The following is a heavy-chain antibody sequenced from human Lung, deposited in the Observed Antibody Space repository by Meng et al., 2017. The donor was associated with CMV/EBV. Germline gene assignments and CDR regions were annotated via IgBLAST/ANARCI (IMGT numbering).Heavy chain of an antibody. CDR2: IDWDDDK. CDR1: GFSLSTSGMR. V-gene: IGHV2-70D*14. Sequence: SGXXLVXPTQTLTLTCTFSGFSLSTSGMRVSWIRQPPGKALEWLARIDWDDDKFYSTSLKTRLTISKDTSKNQVVLTMTNMDPVDTATYYCARIVGGSYYGDWXQGSXVTGAS. J-gene: IGHJ4*02. D-gene: IGHD1-26*01. CDR3: ARIVGGSYYGD.